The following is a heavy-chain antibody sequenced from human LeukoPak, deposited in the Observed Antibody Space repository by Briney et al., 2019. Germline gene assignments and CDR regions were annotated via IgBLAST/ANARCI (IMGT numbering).Heavy chain of an antibody. CDR3: AKPIVATNLDWFDP. J-gene: IGHJ5*02. CDR1: GFTFSSYA. D-gene: IGHD1-26*01. V-gene: IGHV3-23*01. CDR2: ISHSGGST. Sequence: GGSLRLSCAASGFTFSSYAMNWVRPAPGKGLEWVSTISHSGGSTYYADSVKGRFTISRDNSKNTLYLQMSSLRAEDTAVYYCAKPIVATNLDWFDPWGQGTLVTVSS.